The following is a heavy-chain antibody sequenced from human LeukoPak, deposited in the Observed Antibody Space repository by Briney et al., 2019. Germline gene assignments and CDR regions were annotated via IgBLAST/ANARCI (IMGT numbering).Heavy chain of an antibody. Sequence: PGGSLRLSCAASGFSFSSYAMSWVRQAPGKGLEWVSAITDSGGSTYHADSVKGRFTISRDNSKNTLFLQMNSLRVEDTAIYYCVKGSSSSRPYYFDFWGQGTLVTVSS. D-gene: IGHD6-6*01. CDR2: ITDSGGST. CDR3: VKGSSSSRPYYFDF. V-gene: IGHV3-23*01. CDR1: GFSFSSYA. J-gene: IGHJ4*02.